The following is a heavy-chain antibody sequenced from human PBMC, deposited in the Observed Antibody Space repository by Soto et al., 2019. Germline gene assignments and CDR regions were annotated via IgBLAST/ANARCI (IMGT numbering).Heavy chain of an antibody. CDR3: ARIADCSITTCSFPSRFHMRGYYYYYGMDV. V-gene: IGHV1-46*01. Sequence: ASVKVSCKTSGYIFTRNYVHWVRQAPGQGLEWMAVINPTGDNKVYAEKFQGRLTLTTDTSTSTAFMELRSLRSDDTAVYYCARIADCSITTCSFPSRFHMRGYYYYYGMDVWGQGTTVTVSS. D-gene: IGHD2-2*01. CDR1: GYIFTRNY. J-gene: IGHJ6*02. CDR2: INPTGDNK.